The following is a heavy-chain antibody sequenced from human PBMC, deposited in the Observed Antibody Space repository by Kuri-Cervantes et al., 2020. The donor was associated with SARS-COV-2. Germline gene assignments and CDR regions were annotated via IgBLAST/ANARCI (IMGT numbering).Heavy chain of an antibody. V-gene: IGHV3-23*01. CDR2: ISGPGTST. Sequence: GESLKISCAVSGFTFSYYAMTWVRQAPGKGLEWVSAISGPGTSTYYADSVKGRFTISRDNSKHTLHLQMNSLRAEDTAIYYCARIPGGPVFDLNEYSFDIWGQGTMVTVSS. D-gene: IGHD2/OR15-2a*01. CDR1: GFTFSYYA. CDR3: ARIPGGPVFDLNEYSFDI. J-gene: IGHJ3*02.